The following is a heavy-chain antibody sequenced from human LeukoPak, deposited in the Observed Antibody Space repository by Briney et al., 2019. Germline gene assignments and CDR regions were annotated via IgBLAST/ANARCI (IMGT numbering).Heavy chain of an antibody. CDR3: ARRSGGSWDYYYYMDV. CDR1: GYTFTSYG. Sequence: GASVKVSCKASGYTFTSYGISWVRQAPGQGLEWMGWISAYNGSTNYAQKLQGRVTMTTDTSTSTAYMELRSLRCDDTDVYYCARRSGGSWDYYYYMDVWGKGTTVTVSS. D-gene: IGHD2-15*01. CDR2: ISAYNGST. V-gene: IGHV1-18*01. J-gene: IGHJ6*03.